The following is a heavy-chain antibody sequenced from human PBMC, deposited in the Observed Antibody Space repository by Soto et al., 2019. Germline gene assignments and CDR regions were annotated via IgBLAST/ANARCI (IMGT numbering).Heavy chain of an antibody. CDR1: GGSISSGGYY. J-gene: IGHJ4*02. CDR2: IYYSGST. Sequence: SETLSLTCTVSGGSISSGGYYWSWIRQHPGKGLGGIGYIYYSGSTYYNPSLKSRVTISVDTSKNQFSLKLSSVTAADTAVYSCATPLYYDSSGYVNWGQGTLVTVSS. V-gene: IGHV4-31*03. D-gene: IGHD3-22*01. CDR3: ATPLYYDSSGYVN.